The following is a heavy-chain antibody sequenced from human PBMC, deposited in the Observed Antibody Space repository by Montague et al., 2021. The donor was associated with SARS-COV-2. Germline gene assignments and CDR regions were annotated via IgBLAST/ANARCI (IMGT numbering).Heavy chain of an antibody. Sequence: SETLSLTCGVSGASVTSTNWWSWVSRPTGKELEWMGESYHNGKTNYSTSFKNRVSTSLDKSKNKLSLRLDSVTTADTTAYYCASPKEESGYYRPFDFWGQGILVTVSS. J-gene: IGHJ4*01. D-gene: IGHD3-22*01. V-gene: IGHV4-4*02. CDR3: ASPKEESGYYRPFDF. CDR2: SYHNGKT. CDR1: GASVTSTNW.